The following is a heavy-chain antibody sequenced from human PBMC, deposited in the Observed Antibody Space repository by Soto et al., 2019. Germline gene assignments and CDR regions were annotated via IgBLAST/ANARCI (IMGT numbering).Heavy chain of an antibody. CDR1: GYTFTGYY. CDR2: INPNSGST. V-gene: IGHV1-46*03. D-gene: IGHD3-9*01. CDR3: ATPDYDILTGYYGDAFDI. Sequence: ASVKVSCKASGYTFTGYYMHWVRQAPGQGLEWMGWINPNSGSTSYAQKFQGRVTMTRDTSTSTVYMELSSLRSEDTAVYYCATPDYDILTGYYGDAFDIWGQGTMVTVSS. J-gene: IGHJ3*02.